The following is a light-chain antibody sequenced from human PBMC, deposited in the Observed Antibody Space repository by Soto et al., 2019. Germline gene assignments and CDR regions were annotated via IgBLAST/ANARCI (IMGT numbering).Light chain of an antibody. CDR2: KAS. V-gene: IGKV1-5*03. CDR3: QQYNSDPWP. Sequence: DIQMTQSPSTLSASVGDTVTITCRASQSVSTWLAWYQQKPGKAPKVLIYKASTLESGVPSRFSGSGSGTEFPLTISILQPDYFASYYCQQYNSDPWPFGQGTKVEIK. CDR1: QSVSTW. J-gene: IGKJ1*01.